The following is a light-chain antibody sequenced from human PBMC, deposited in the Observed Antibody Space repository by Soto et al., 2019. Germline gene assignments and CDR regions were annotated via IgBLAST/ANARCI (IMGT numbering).Light chain of an antibody. Sequence: EIVLTQSPGTLSLSPGERANLSCRASQSVSSSYLAWYQQKPGQAPRLLIYGASSRATGIPDRFSGSGSGTDFTLTISRLEPEDFAVYYCQQYGSSPGSTFGGGTNVEIK. CDR1: QSVSSSY. CDR3: QQYGSSPGST. J-gene: IGKJ4*01. V-gene: IGKV3-20*01. CDR2: GAS.